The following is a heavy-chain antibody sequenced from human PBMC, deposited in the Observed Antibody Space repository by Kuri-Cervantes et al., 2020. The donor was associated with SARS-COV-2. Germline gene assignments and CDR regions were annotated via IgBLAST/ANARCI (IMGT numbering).Heavy chain of an antibody. CDR2: IYYSGST. CDR3: ARMADMIVVVAARTGLRYGMDV. V-gene: IGHV4-39*07. D-gene: IGHD2-15*01. J-gene: IGHJ6*02. Sequence: SETLSLTCTVSGGSISSSSYYWGWIRQPPGKGLGWIGSIYYSGSTYYNPSLKSRVTISVDTSKNQFSLKLSSVTAADTAVYYCARMADMIVVVAARTGLRYGMDVWGQGTTVTVSS. CDR1: GGSISSSSYY.